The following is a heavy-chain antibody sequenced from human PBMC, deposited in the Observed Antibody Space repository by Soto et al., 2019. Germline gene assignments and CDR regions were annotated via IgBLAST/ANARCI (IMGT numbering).Heavy chain of an antibody. CDR2: ISGSGDIT. V-gene: IGHV3-23*01. CDR1: GFSFSNSA. D-gene: IGHD3-9*01. Sequence: EVQLLESGGGLVQPGGSLRLSCAVSGFSFSNSAMTWVRQAPGKGLEWVSGISGSGDITYNTDSVKGRFAISRDTYKNGVYLQMRSLRAEDTAVYYCAKVPQWVLRYHDWFFDYWGQGTLVTVSS. J-gene: IGHJ4*02. CDR3: AKVPQWVLRYHDWFFDY.